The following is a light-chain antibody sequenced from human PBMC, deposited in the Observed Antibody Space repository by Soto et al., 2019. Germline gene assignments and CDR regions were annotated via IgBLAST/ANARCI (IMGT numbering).Light chain of an antibody. CDR1: QSIASYS. CDR3: HQYASSPQT. CDR2: FAS. V-gene: IGKV3-20*01. Sequence: EIVFTQSPDTLSFSPGERATLSCRASQSIASYSLAWYQQKPGQAPRLLIYFASNRATGIPDRFSGSGSGTDFTLTISRLEPEDFAVCFCHQYASSPQTFGQGTKVDIK. J-gene: IGKJ1*01.